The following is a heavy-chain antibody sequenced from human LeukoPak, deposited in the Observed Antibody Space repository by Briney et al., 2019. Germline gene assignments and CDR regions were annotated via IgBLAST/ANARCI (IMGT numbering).Heavy chain of an antibody. J-gene: IGHJ4*02. CDR1: GGSFRGYY. CDR2: INHSAST. CDR3: ARGPPVIDIVVVPAAIYYFDY. Sequence: PSETLSLTCAVYGGSFRGYYWSWIRQPPGKGLEWIGEINHSASTNYNPSLKSRVTISVDTSKNQFSLKLSSVTAADTAVYYCARGPPVIDIVVVPAAIYYFDYWGQGTLVTVSS. D-gene: IGHD2-2*01. V-gene: IGHV4-34*01.